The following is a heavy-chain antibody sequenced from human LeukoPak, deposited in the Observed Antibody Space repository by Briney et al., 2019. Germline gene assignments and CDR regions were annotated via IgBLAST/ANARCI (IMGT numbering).Heavy chain of an antibody. CDR1: SGSISTYY. J-gene: IGHJ6*03. CDR3: ARAIGMVRGVIIILRYYYYMDV. V-gene: IGHV4-59*01. D-gene: IGHD3-10*01. CDR2: IYYSETT. Sequence: PSETLSLTCTVSSGSISTYYWSWIRQPPGKGLEWIGYIYYSETTKYNPSLKSRVTISVDTSKNQFSLKLSSVTAADTAVYYCARAIGMVRGVIIILRYYYYMDVWGKGTTVTISS.